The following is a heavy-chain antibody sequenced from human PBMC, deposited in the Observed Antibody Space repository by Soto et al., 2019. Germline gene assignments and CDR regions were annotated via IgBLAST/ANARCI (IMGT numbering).Heavy chain of an antibody. V-gene: IGHV1-3*01. CDR1: GYTFTSYA. CDR2: INAGNGNT. D-gene: IGHD4-4*01. Sequence: QVPLVQSGAEVKKPGASVKVSCKASGYTFTSYAMHWVRQAPGQRLEWMGWINAGNGNTKYSQKFQGRVTITRDRYASTAYMELSSLRSEDTAVYYCASSYSNYALIDYYYYGMDVWGQGTTVTVSS. CDR3: ASSYSNYALIDYYYYGMDV. J-gene: IGHJ6*02.